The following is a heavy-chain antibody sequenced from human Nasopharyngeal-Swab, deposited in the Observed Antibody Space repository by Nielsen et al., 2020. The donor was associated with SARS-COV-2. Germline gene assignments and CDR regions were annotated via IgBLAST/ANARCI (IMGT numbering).Heavy chain of an antibody. D-gene: IGHD2-15*01. CDR2: ISGSGGSS. CDR3: AKKPGGRYCSGGSCYYRD. CDR1: GFTFSSYA. J-gene: IGHJ4*02. V-gene: IGHV3-23*01. Sequence: AGSLTLTCAASGFTFSSYAMSWVRQAPGKGLEWVSAISGSGGSSYYADSVKGRFTISRDNSKNTLYLQMKSLRAEDTAVYYCAKKPGGRYCSGGSCYYRDWGQGTLVTVSS.